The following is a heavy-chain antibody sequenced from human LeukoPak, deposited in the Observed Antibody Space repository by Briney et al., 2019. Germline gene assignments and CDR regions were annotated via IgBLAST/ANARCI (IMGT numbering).Heavy chain of an antibody. V-gene: IGHV3-48*04. CDR2: ISSSGSTI. CDR3: ARDGAPMVRPGPLSPASTYYYGMDV. CDR1: GFTFSSYW. J-gene: IGHJ6*02. D-gene: IGHD3-10*01. Sequence: GGSLRLSCAASGFTFSSYWMHWVRQAPGKGLEWVSYISSSGSTIYYADSVKGRFTISRDNAKNSLYLQMNSLRAEDTAVYYCARDGAPMVRPGPLSPASTYYYGMDVWGQGTTVTVSS.